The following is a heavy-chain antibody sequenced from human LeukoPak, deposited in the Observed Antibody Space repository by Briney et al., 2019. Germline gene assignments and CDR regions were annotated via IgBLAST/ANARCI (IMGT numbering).Heavy chain of an antibody. CDR3: ARELAVAGPGDY. CDR2: IKEDGREK. D-gene: IGHD6-19*01. Sequence: PWGSLRLSCTASGFTFRSYWMSWVRQAPGKGLEWVANIKEDGREKFYVDSVKGRFTISRDNAKNSLYLQMNSPRAEDTAVYFCARELAVAGPGDYWGQGTLVTVSS. J-gene: IGHJ4*02. V-gene: IGHV3-7*01. CDR1: GFTFRSYW.